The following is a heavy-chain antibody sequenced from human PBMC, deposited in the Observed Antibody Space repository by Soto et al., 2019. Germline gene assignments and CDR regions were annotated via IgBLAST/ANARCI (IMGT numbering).Heavy chain of an antibody. Sequence: GGSLRLSCAASGFTFSSYTMNWVRQAPGKGLEWVSSISSSGSYMYSADSVKGRFTISRDNAKNSLYLQMNSLTAEDRAVYYCARDHRGGMDVWGQGTTVTVSS. V-gene: IGHV3-21*01. J-gene: IGHJ6*02. CDR2: ISSSGSYM. CDR1: GFTFSSYT. CDR3: ARDHRGGMDV.